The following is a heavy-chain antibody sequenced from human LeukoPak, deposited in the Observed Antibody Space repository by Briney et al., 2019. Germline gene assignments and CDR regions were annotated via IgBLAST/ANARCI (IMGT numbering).Heavy chain of an antibody. Sequence: PETLSLTRAVYGGSFSGYYWNWIRPPPGRGLEWIGGINQSGTNNYNPSLKSRPTLPLDASKNHFSLKLTSATAAETALYYCAGGAIPGVIWR. V-gene: IGHV4-34*01. CDR1: GGSFSGYY. D-gene: IGHD3-10*01. CDR3: AGGAIPGVI. CDR2: INQSGTN. J-gene: IGHJ3*02.